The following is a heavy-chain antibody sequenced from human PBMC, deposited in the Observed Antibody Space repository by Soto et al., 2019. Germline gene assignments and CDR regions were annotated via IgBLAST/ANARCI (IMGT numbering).Heavy chain of an antibody. J-gene: IGHJ4*02. Sequence: PGGSLRLSCAASGFTFSSYGMHWVRQAPGKGLEWVAVIWYDGSNKYYADSVKGRFTISRDNSKNTLYLQMNSLRAEDTAVYYCARDRVGSSGWYKFGYWGQGTLVTVSS. CDR3: ARDRVGSSGWYKFGY. CDR1: GFTFSSYG. CDR2: IWYDGSNK. V-gene: IGHV3-33*01. D-gene: IGHD6-19*01.